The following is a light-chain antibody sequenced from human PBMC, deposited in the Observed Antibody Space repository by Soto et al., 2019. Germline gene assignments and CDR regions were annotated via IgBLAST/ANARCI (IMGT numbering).Light chain of an antibody. CDR3: TVWDDSLRGRL. V-gene: IGLV1-47*01. Sequence: QSVLTQPPSASGTPGQRVTISCSGSSSNIESNYVYWYQQPPGTAPRLLIYRNNQRPSGVPGRFSGSKSGTSASLAISALRSEDEADYYCTVWDDSLRGRLFGGGTKLTVL. CDR2: RNN. J-gene: IGLJ2*01. CDR1: SSNIESNY.